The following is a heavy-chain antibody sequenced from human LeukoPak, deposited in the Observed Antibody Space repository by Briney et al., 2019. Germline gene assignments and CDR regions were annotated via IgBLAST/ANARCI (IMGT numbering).Heavy chain of an antibody. D-gene: IGHD2-15*01. CDR2: ISKSGGAI. CDR1: GFTFSDYH. J-gene: IGHJ5*02. CDR3: ARDWWGPDVATSSNWFDP. V-gene: IGHV3-11*01. Sequence: KPGGSLRLSCAASGFTFSDYHMSWIRQAPGKGLEWISYISKSGGAIYYADSVKGRFTSSRDNAKRSLYLQMNSLRAEDTAVYYCARDWWGPDVATSSNWFDPWGQGTLVTVSS.